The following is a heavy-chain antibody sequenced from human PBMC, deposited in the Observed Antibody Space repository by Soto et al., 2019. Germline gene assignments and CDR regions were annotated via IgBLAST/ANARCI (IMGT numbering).Heavy chain of an antibody. CDR2: IIPIFGTA. D-gene: IGHD4-17*01. Sequence: SVKVSCKASGGTFSSYAISWVRQAPGQGLEWMGGIIPIFGTANYAQKFQGRVTITADESTSTAYMELSSLRSEDTAVYYCAATVTTLAGAFDIWGQGTMVTVSS. J-gene: IGHJ3*02. V-gene: IGHV1-69*13. CDR3: AATVTTLAGAFDI. CDR1: GGTFSSYA.